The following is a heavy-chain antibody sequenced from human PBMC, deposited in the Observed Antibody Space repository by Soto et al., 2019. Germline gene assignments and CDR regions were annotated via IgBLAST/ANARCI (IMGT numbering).Heavy chain of an antibody. CDR2: IKSKIDGGTT. D-gene: IGHD3-22*01. J-gene: IGHJ4*02. Sequence: EVQLVESGGGLVKPGGSLRLSCAASGLTFNYAWMHWVRQAPGKGLEWVGRIKSKIDGGTTDYAAPVKGRFTISRDDPRDTLFLQMNSLQTEDTAVYYCTILYSSGGAFDYWGQGALVTVSS. CDR1: GLTFNYAW. V-gene: IGHV3-15*07. CDR3: TILYSSGGAFDY.